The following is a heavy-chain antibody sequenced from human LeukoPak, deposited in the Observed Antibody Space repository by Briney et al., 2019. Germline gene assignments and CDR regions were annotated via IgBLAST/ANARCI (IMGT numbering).Heavy chain of an antibody. V-gene: IGHV3-11*01. CDR3: ARCQLDRRMAVNWFDP. Sequence: GGSLRLSCAASGFNFSDYYMSWIRQAPGKGLEWVSYISSGGSARKYVDSVKGRFTISRDNAKNSLFLQMNSLRVEDTAVYYCARCQLDRRMAVNWFDPWGQGTLVTVSS. J-gene: IGHJ5*02. CDR1: GFNFSDYY. D-gene: IGHD1-1*01. CDR2: ISSGGSAR.